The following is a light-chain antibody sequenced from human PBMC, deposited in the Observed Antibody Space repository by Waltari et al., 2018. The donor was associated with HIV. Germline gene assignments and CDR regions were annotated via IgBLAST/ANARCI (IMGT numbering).Light chain of an antibody. CDR1: ALPKRF. J-gene: IGLJ2*01. CDR3: YSIDGSGHYRV. Sequence: SYELTQPPSVSVSPGQTARITCSGDALPKRFAYWYQQKSGRAPVLVIYEDNTLPSGIPVRFSATTSGTVATLTISGAQVDDEADYYCYSIDGSGHYRVFGGGTKLTVL. CDR2: EDN. V-gene: IGLV3-10*01.